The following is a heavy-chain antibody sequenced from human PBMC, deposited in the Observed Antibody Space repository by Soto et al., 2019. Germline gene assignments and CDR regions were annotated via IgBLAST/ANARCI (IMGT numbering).Heavy chain of an antibody. CDR2: INHSGST. CDR3: ARVQGDFWSGYRAYYFDY. D-gene: IGHD3-3*01. V-gene: IGHV4-34*01. Sequence: LSLTCAVYGGSFSGYYWSWIRQPPGKGLEWIGEINHSGSTNYNPSLKSRVTISVDTSKNQFSLKLSSVTAADTAVYYCARVQGDFWSGYRAYYFDYWGQGTLVTVSS. J-gene: IGHJ4*02. CDR1: GGSFSGYY.